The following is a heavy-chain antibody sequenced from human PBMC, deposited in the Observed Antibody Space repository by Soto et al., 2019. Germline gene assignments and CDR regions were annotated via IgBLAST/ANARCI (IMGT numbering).Heavy chain of an antibody. Sequence: SETLSPTCAVYGGSFSGYYRSWIRQPPGKGLEYIGYIYDSGSTYYNPSLKSRVTVSLDSSKNQFSLKLASVTAADTAIYYCARGHLWLENWGEGTQGTVSS. CDR1: GGSFSGYY. D-gene: IGHD3-3*01. J-gene: IGHJ4*02. V-gene: IGHV4-59*01. CDR2: IYDSGST. CDR3: ARGHLWLEN.